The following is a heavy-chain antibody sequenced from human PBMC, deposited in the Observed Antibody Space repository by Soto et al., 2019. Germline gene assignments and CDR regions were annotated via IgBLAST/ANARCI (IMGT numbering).Heavy chain of an antibody. J-gene: IGHJ6*02. CDR2: ISYDGSNK. Sequence: PGGSLRLSCAASGFPFSSYAMHWVRQAPGKGLEWVAVISYDGSNKYYADSVKGRFTISRDNSKNTLYLQMNSLRAEDTAVFYCVKDRSRYCIFTSCPPPYYYYGMDVWGQGTTVTVSS. D-gene: IGHD2-2*01. CDR3: VKDRSRYCIFTSCPPPYYYYGMDV. V-gene: IGHV3-30-3*01. CDR1: GFPFSSYA.